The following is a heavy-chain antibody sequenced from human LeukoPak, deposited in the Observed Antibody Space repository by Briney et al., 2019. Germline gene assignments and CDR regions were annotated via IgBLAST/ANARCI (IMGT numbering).Heavy chain of an antibody. D-gene: IGHD4-17*01. CDR3: ARAYGDYVEYFQH. CDR1: GGSISGGDYY. J-gene: IGHJ1*01. V-gene: IGHV4-30-4*01. CDR2: IYYSGST. Sequence: SETLSLTFTVSGGSISGGDYYWGWIRQPPGKGLEWIGYIYYSGSTYYNPSLKSRVTISVDTSKNQFSLKLSSVTAADTAVYYCARAYGDYVEYFQHWGQGTLVTVSS.